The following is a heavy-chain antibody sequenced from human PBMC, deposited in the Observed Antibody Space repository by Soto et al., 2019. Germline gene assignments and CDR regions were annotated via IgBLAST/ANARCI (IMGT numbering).Heavy chain of an antibody. D-gene: IGHD3-22*01. J-gene: IGHJ4*02. CDR3: AKVRWDDSSGYLDY. Sequence: GGSLRLSCAASGFTFSSYAMSWVRQAPGKGLEWVSAISGSGGSTYYADSVKGRFTISRDNSKNTLYLQMNSLRAEDTAVYYCAKVRWDDSSGYLDYWGQGTLVTVSS. CDR2: ISGSGGST. CDR1: GFTFSSYA. V-gene: IGHV3-23*01.